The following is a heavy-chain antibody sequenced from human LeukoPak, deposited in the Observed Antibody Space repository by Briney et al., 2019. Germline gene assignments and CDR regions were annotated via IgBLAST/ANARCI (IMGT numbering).Heavy chain of an antibody. Sequence: SGGSLRLSCAASGFTFSSYGMHWVRQAPGKGLERVAVIWYDGSNKYYADSVEGRFTISRDNSKNTLYLQMNSLRAEDTAVYYCARGYSYGHGGFDYWGQGTLVTVSS. CDR1: GFTFSSYG. J-gene: IGHJ4*02. D-gene: IGHD5-18*01. CDR3: ARGYSYGHGGFDY. V-gene: IGHV3-33*01. CDR2: IWYDGSNK.